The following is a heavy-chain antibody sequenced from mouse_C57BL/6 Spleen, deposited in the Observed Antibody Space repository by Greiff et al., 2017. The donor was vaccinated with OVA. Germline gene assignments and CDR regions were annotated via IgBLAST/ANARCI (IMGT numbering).Heavy chain of an antibody. CDR3: TRRFPLYYGSSYGYFDY. Sequence: QVQLQQSGAELVRPGASVTLSCKASGYTFTDYEMHWVKQTPVHGLEWIGAIDPETGGTAYNQKFKGKAILTADKSSSTAYMELRSLTSEDSAVYYCTRRFPLYYGSSYGYFDYWGQGTTLTVSS. D-gene: IGHD1-1*01. V-gene: IGHV1-15*01. CDR1: GYTFTDYE. J-gene: IGHJ2*01. CDR2: IDPETGGT.